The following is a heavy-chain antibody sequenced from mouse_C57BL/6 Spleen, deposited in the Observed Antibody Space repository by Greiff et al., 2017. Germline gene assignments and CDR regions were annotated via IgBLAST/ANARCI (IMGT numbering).Heavy chain of an antibody. V-gene: IGHV1-55*01. Sequence: QVQLQQPGAELVKPGASVKMSCKASGYTFTSYWITWVKQRPGQGLEWIGDFYPGSGSTNYNEKFKSKATLTVDTSSSTAYMQLSSLTSEDSAVYYCARSRYDYDWFAYWGQGTLVTVSA. CDR2: FYPGSGST. J-gene: IGHJ3*01. CDR1: GYTFTSYW. D-gene: IGHD2-4*01. CDR3: ARSRYDYDWFAY.